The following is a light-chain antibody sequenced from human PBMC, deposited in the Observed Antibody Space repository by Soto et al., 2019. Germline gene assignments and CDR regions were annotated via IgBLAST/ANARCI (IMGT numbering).Light chain of an antibody. CDR1: NIGSKT. CDR2: DDS. CDR3: QVWDNSPDHRYV. Sequence: SYELAQPHSVSVATAQTGPRTCRGNNIGSKTVHWYQQNPGQAPVLVVFDDSDRLSGIPERFSGSNSGNTATLTISRVEAGDEADYYCQVWDNSPDHRYVFGTGTKVT. J-gene: IGLJ1*01. V-gene: IGLV3-21*02.